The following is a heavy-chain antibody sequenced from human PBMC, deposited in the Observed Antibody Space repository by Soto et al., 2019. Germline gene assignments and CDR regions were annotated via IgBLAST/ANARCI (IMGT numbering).Heavy chain of an antibody. J-gene: IGHJ4*02. CDR1: GFTFSTYY. V-gene: IGHV3-21*01. CDR2: ISTTSSYI. Sequence: GGSLRLSCAASGFTFSTYYMNWVRQAPGKGLEWVSSISTTSSYIYYADSLRGRFTISRDNAKNSLSLQMNSLRDEDTAVYYCTRGNYFDYWGQGILVTVSS. CDR3: TRGNYFDY.